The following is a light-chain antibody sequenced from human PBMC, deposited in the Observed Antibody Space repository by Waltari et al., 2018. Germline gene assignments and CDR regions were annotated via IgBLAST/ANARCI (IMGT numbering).Light chain of an antibody. CDR2: EGS. J-gene: IGLJ1*01. CDR1: SSDVGSYNI. CDR3: SSYAGSSTLYV. V-gene: IGLV2-23*01. Sequence: QSALTQPASVSGSPGQSITISCTGTSSDVGSYNIVSWYQQHPGKAPKLMIYEGSKRPSGFSNRFSGSKSGNTASLTISGLQAEDEADYFCSSYAGSSTLYVFGTGTKVTVL.